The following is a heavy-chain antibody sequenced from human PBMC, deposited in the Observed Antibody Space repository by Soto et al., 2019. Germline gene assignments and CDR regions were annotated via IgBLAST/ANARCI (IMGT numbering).Heavy chain of an antibody. Sequence: QVQLVQSGAAVKQPGSSVKVSCKASGVTFSSNDISWVRQAPGQGLEWMGVIIPIFGTAHSAQKFQVRVTITAGESASSAYMELSSLRSEDQAVYDCARDMGTGSRDSPWGHGTLVTVSS. V-gene: IGHV1-69*01. CDR2: IIPIFGTA. CDR3: ARDMGTGSRDSP. J-gene: IGHJ5*02. CDR1: GVTFSSND. D-gene: IGHD2-21*02.